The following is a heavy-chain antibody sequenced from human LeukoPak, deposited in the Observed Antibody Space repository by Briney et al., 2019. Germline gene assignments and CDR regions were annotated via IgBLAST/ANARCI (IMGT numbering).Heavy chain of an antibody. D-gene: IGHD3-22*01. CDR2: INHSGST. CDR1: GFSFSSYG. V-gene: IGHV4-34*01. Sequence: GSLRLSCAASGFSFSSYGMSWIRQPPGKGLEWIGEINHSGSTNYNPSLKSRVTISVDTSKNQFSLKLSSVTAADTAVYYCARRTRITMIVVVIEYYFDYWGQGTLVTVSS. J-gene: IGHJ4*02. CDR3: ARRTRITMIVVVIEYYFDY.